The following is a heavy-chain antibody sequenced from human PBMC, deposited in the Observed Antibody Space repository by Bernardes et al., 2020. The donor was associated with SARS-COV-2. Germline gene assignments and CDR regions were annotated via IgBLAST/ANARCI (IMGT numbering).Heavy chain of an antibody. CDR3: VKGHWGDN. CDR2: VTGRGEKT. V-gene: IGHV3-23*01. Sequence: GGSLRLSCAASGFSINNYGMSWVRQAPGKGLEWLATVTGRGEKTYYAGSVQGRFIISKDNFDNRVDLQMTSLRAEDTAIYYCVKGHWGDNWGQGILVTVSS. CDR1: GFSINNYG. J-gene: IGHJ4*02. D-gene: IGHD7-27*01.